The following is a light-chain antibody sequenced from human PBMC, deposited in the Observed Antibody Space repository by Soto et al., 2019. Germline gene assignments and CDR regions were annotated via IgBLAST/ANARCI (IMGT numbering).Light chain of an antibody. CDR2: KES. V-gene: IGKV1-5*03. J-gene: IGKJ1*01. CDR3: QQYKSYPWT. Sequence: DIQVTQSPSTLSASVGDRVTITCRASQTIDTWLAWYQQKPGKAPKLLIYKESSLESGVPSRFSGSGSGTEFTLTISGLQPDDFATYHCQQYKSYPWTFGQGTMVEIK. CDR1: QTIDTW.